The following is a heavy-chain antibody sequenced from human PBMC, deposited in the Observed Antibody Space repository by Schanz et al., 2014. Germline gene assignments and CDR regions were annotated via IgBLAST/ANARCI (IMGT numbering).Heavy chain of an antibody. V-gene: IGHV1-69*08. CDR2: IIPILGIA. CDR1: GGTFNSYT. CDR3: AKDLISGWSGFDY. J-gene: IGHJ4*02. Sequence: QVQLVQSGAEVKKPGSSMKVSCKASGGTFNSYTINWVRQAPGQGLEWMGRIIPILGIANYAQKFQGRVTITADRSTSTAYMELSSLRSEDTAVYYCAKDLISGWSGFDYWGQGTLVAVSA. D-gene: IGHD6-19*01.